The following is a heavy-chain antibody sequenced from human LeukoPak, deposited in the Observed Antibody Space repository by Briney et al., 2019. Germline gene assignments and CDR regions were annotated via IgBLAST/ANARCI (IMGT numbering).Heavy chain of an antibody. V-gene: IGHV4-34*01. J-gene: IGHJ5*02. Sequence: PSETLSLTCAVYGGSFSGYYWGWLRQPPGKGLEWIGEINRGGSTNYDPSLKSRATISQDTSKNQLSLKLTSVIAADTAVYYCARGHGPGSYFQTWGQGTLVTVSS. CDR1: GGSFSGYY. D-gene: IGHD3-10*01. CDR3: ARGHGPGSYFQT. CDR2: INRGGST.